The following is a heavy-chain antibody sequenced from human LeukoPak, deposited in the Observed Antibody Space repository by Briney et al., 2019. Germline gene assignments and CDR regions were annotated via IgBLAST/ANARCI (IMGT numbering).Heavy chain of an antibody. CDR3: ARRGVEDRTTTGENYFAY. J-gene: IGHJ4*02. V-gene: IGHV4-39*07. D-gene: IGHD7-27*01. CDR1: GGSISSSSYY. CDR2: IYYSGST. Sequence: SETLSLTCTVSGGSISSSSYYWGWIRQPPGKGLEWIGSIYYSGSTYYNPSLKSRVTISVDTSKNQFSLKLSSVTAADTAVYYCARRGVEDRTTTGENYFAYWGQGTLVTVSS.